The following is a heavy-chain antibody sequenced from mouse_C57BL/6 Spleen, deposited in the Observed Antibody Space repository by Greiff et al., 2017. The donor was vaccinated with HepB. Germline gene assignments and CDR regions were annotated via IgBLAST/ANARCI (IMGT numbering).Heavy chain of an antibody. Sequence: VKLQESGAELVKPGASVKMSCKASGYTFTSYWITWVKQRPGQGLEWIGDIYPGSGSTNYNEKFKSKATLTVDTSSSTAYMQLSSLTSEDSAVYYCARWTYYYGSSAWFAYWGQGTLVTVSA. CDR2: IYPGSGST. CDR3: ARWTYYYGSSAWFAY. V-gene: IGHV1-55*01. D-gene: IGHD1-1*01. J-gene: IGHJ3*01. CDR1: GYTFTSYW.